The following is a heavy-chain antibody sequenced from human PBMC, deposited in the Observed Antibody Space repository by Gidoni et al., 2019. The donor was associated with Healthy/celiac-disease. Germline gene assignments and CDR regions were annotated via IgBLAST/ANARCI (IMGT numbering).Heavy chain of an antibody. CDR3: TSNPTPQAVAGTRGGY. V-gene: IGHV3-73*02. CDR2: IRSKANSYAT. Sequence: EVQLVESGGGLVQPGGSLKLSCAASGFTFSGSAMHWVRQASGKGLEWVGRIRSKANSYATAYAASVKGRFTISRDDSKNTAYLQMNSLKTEDTAVYYCTSNPTPQAVAGTRGGYWGQGTLVTVSS. J-gene: IGHJ4*02. CDR1: GFTFSGSA. D-gene: IGHD6-19*01.